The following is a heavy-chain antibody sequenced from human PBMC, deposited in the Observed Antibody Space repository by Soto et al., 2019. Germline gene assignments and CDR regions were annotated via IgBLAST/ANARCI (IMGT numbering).Heavy chain of an antibody. CDR2: IHYSGSV. D-gene: IGHD2-21*02. Sequence: QVQLPESDPGLVRPSQTLSLTCTVSGGSISVDHYHWPWIRPPPGQGLEWIGYIHYSGSVYYNPSRQSRLAMSVDTAKNRCSRKLASVTAADTAVYFCVREDDGGDRDYYGLDVWGQGTTVTVSS. V-gene: IGHV4-30-4*01. CDR1: GGSISVDHYH. J-gene: IGHJ6*02. CDR3: VREDDGGDRDYYGLDV.